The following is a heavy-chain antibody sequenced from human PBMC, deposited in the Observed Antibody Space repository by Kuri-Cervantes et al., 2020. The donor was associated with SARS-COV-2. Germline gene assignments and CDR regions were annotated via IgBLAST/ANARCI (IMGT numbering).Heavy chain of an antibody. D-gene: IGHD3-3*01. J-gene: IGHJ6*03. Sequence: SETLSLTCNVSGGSISSGSFYWSWLRQPAGKGLEWIGRIYISGRTNYNPSLKSRVTISVDTSKNQFSLKLSSVTAADTAVYYCARAAQTYDFWSGYYRYYYYMDVWGKGATVTVSS. CDR1: GGSISSGSFY. CDR2: IYISGRT. CDR3: ARAAQTYDFWSGYYRYYYYMDV. V-gene: IGHV4-61*02.